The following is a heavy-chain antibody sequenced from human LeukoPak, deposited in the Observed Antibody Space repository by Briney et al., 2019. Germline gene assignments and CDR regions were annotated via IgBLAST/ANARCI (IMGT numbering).Heavy chain of an antibody. D-gene: IGHD6-19*01. V-gene: IGHV4-34*01. CDR1: GGSFSGYY. CDR3: ARVQTRSSGWD. J-gene: IGHJ4*02. CDR2: IDHSGST. Sequence: SETLSLTCAVYGGSFSGYYWSWIRQPPGKGLEWIGEIDHSGSTNYNPSLKSRVTISVDTSKNQFSLKLSSVTAADTAVYYCARVQTRSSGWDRGQGTLVTVSS.